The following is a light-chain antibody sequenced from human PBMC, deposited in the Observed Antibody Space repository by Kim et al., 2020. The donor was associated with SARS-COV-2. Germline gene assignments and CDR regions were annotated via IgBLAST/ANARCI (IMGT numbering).Light chain of an antibody. Sequence: ASVKLTCTLSSEHSSYAIAWHQQQPEEGPRYLMKVNSDGSHNEGAGIPDRFSGSSSGAERYLTISSLQSEDEADYYCQTWGTGIWVFGGGTKLTVL. CDR1: SEHSSYA. J-gene: IGLJ3*02. V-gene: IGLV4-69*01. CDR2: VNSDGSH. CDR3: QTWGTGIWV.